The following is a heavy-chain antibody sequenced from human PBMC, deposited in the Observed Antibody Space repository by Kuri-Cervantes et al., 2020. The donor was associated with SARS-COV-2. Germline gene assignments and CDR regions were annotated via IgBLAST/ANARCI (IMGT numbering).Heavy chain of an antibody. CDR3: ARDASYSGSYGSFQH. CDR2: ISWDGGST. Sequence: GESLKISCAASGFTFDDYTMRWVRQAPGKGLEWVSLISWDGGSTYYADSVKGRFTISRDNSKNTLYLQMNTLKTEDTAVFYCARDASYSGSYGSFQHWGQGTLVTVSS. CDR1: GFTFDDYT. D-gene: IGHD1-26*01. V-gene: IGHV3-43*01. J-gene: IGHJ1*01.